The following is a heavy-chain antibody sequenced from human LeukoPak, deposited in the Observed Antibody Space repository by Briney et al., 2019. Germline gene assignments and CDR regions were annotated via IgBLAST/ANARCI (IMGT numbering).Heavy chain of an antibody. CDR2: ISYHGRDQ. J-gene: IGHJ4*02. CDR3: ANRKYFDY. Sequence: LRLXXXXSGFXXSRNDMHWVRQAPGEGLEWLAHISYHGRDQDYADSVKGRFTISRDNSKNTLYLQMNSLRPEDTAVYYCANRKYFDYWGQGTLVTVSS. CDR1: GFXXSRND. V-gene: IGHV3-30*18.